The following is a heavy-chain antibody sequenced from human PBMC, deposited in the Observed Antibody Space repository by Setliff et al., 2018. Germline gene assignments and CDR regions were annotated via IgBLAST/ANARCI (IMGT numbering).Heavy chain of an antibody. CDR1: GGSLNGYS. CDR2: IILIFGTP. CDR3: ATETVTFGGIIVRGYFDV. Sequence: SVKVSCKASGGSLNGYSVSWVRQAPGQGLEFLGRIILIFGTPNYAQKFQDRVTIGADKSTSTAYMKMSSLNFEDTAVYYCATETVTFGGIIVRGYFDVWGQGTMVTVSS. D-gene: IGHD3-16*02. J-gene: IGHJ3*01. V-gene: IGHV1-69*06.